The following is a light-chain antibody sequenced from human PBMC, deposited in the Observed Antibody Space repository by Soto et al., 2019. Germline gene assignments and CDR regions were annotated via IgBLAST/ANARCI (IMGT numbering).Light chain of an antibody. V-gene: IGKV1-5*03. CDR1: QSISSW. CDR2: RAS. J-gene: IGKJ4*01. Sequence: DIQMTQSPSTLSASVGDRVTITCRASQSISSWLAWYQLKPGKAPKLLIYRASTLQSGVPSRFGGSGSGTEFTLTISSLQPDDFAAYYCQQYNSYPLTFGGGTKVEMK. CDR3: QQYNSYPLT.